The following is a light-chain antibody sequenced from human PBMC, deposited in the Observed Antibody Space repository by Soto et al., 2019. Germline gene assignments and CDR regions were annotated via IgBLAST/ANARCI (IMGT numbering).Light chain of an antibody. Sequence: EVVLTQSPVTLSFSPGEIATLSCRASQSFRGLLAWYQQKPGQAPRLLIYDAYNRATGIPPRFSGSGSGTDFTLTISSLETEDSAVYDGQQRHMWPITFGQGTRLEIK. V-gene: IGKV3-11*01. CDR1: QSFRGL. CDR3: QQRHMWPIT. J-gene: IGKJ5*01. CDR2: DAY.